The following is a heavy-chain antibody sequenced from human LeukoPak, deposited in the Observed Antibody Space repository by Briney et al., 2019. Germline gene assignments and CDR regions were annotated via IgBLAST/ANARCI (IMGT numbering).Heavy chain of an antibody. J-gene: IGHJ4*02. CDR3: VRNDTSGVGLDY. Sequence: GGSLRLSCAASGFIFSNYAMTWVRQAPGKGLEWVSNISGRGTSINYAVSVKGRFSISRDNSKNTPYLQMNSLRDEDTAVYYCVRNDTSGVGLDYWGQGSLVTVSS. CDR1: GFIFSNYA. V-gene: IGHV3-23*01. D-gene: IGHD3-3*01. CDR2: ISGRGTSI.